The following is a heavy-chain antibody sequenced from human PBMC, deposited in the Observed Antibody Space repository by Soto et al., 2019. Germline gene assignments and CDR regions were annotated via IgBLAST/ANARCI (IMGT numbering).Heavy chain of an antibody. CDR2: IYYSGST. CDR1: GGSFSGYY. CDR3: YIVPAGLFKGNGMDV. J-gene: IGHJ6*02. D-gene: IGHD2-2*01. Sequence: SETLSLTCAVYGGSFSGYYWGWIRQPPGKGLEWIGSIYYSGSTYYNPSLKSRVTISVDTSKNQFSLKLSSVTAADTAVYYCYIVPAGLFKGNGMDVWGQGTTVTVSS. V-gene: IGHV4-39*01.